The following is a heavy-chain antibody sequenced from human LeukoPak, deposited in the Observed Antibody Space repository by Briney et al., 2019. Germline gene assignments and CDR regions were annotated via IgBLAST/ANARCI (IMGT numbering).Heavy chain of an antibody. CDR2: IIPIFGTA. Sequence: SVKVSCKASGGTFSSYAISWVRQAPGQGLEWMGRIIPIFGTANYAQKFQGRVTITTDESTSTADMELSSLRSEDTAVYYCAREQKVAATGRRPLSLDYWGQGTLVTVSS. J-gene: IGHJ4*02. D-gene: IGHD2-15*01. V-gene: IGHV1-69*05. CDR3: AREQKVAATGRRPLSLDY. CDR1: GGTFSSYA.